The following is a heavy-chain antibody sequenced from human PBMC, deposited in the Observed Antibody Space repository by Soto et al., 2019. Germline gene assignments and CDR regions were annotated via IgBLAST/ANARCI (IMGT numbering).Heavy chain of an antibody. J-gene: IGHJ6*02. Sequence: QVQLVQSGAEVKKPGSSVKVSCKASGGTFSSYTISWVRQAPGQGLEWMGRIIPILGIANYAQKFQGRVTITADKSTSTAYMELSSLSSEDTAVYYCAAAAGTLDYYYGMDVWGQGTTVTVSS. D-gene: IGHD6-13*01. CDR2: IIPILGIA. CDR1: GGTFSSYT. V-gene: IGHV1-69*02. CDR3: AAAAGTLDYYYGMDV.